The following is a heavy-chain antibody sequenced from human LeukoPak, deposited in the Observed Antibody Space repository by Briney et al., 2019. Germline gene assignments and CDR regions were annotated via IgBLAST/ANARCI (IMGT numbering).Heavy chain of an antibody. CDR1: GYTLTELS. Sequence: SVKVSCKVSGYTLTELSMHWVRQAPGKGLEWMGGIIPIFGTANYAQKFQGRVTITADESTSTAYMELSSLRSEDTAVYYCASTRRAYCGGDCPQFDYWGQGTLVTVSS. D-gene: IGHD2-21*02. CDR2: IIPIFGTA. CDR3: ASTRRAYCGGDCPQFDY. J-gene: IGHJ4*02. V-gene: IGHV1-69*13.